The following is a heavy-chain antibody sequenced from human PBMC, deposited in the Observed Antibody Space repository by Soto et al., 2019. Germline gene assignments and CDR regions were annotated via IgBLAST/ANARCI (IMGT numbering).Heavy chain of an antibody. J-gene: IGHJ4*02. V-gene: IGHV4-59*08. CDR1: GGSISSYY. Sequence: SETLSLTCTVSGGSISSYYWSWIRQPPGKGLEWIGYIYYSGSTNYNPSLKSRVTISVDTSKNQFSLKLSSVTAADTAVYYCARLWFGELLVDYWGQGTLVTVSS. CDR2: IYYSGST. D-gene: IGHD3-10*01. CDR3: ARLWFGELLVDY.